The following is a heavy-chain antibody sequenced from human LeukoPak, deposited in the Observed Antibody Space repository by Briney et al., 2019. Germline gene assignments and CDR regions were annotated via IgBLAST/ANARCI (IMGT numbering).Heavy chain of an antibody. CDR1: GGSISSYY. D-gene: IGHD6-19*01. V-gene: IGHV4-59*01. CDR2: IYYSGRI. J-gene: IGHJ4*02. Sequence: PSETLSLTCTVSGGSISSYYWSWIRQPPGKGLGWIGYIYYSGRINYNPSLKSRVTISVDTSKTHFSLKLSSVTAADTAVYYCARVNLAVAGDHFAYWGQGTLVTVSS. CDR3: ARVNLAVAGDHFAY.